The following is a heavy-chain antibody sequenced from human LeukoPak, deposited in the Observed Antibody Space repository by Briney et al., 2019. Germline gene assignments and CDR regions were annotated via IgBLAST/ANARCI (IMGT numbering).Heavy chain of an antibody. D-gene: IGHD6-6*01. CDR3: ARLLPSRPDYYLDY. Sequence: SETLSLTCTVSGASISSNYWSWLRQPPGRRPEWIGYIYSSGTTKYNPSLQSRVTISIDTSKNQFSLKLTSMTAADTAVYFCARLLPSRPDYYLDYWGQGTLVTVSS. J-gene: IGHJ4*02. CDR2: IYSSGTT. CDR1: GASISSNY. V-gene: IGHV4-4*09.